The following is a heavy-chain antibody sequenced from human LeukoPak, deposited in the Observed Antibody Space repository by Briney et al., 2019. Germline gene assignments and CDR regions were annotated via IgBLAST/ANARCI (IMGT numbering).Heavy chain of an antibody. V-gene: IGHV4-38-2*02. J-gene: IGHJ3*02. CDR2: IYHSGST. Sequence: SETLSLTCAVSGYSISSGYYWGWIRQPPGKGLEWIGSIYHSGSTYYNPSLKSRVTMSVDTSKNQFSLKLSSVTAADTAVYYCAREGLDSPRVDAFDIWGQGTMVTVSS. CDR3: AREGLDSPRVDAFDI. D-gene: IGHD2-2*03. CDR1: GYSISSGYY.